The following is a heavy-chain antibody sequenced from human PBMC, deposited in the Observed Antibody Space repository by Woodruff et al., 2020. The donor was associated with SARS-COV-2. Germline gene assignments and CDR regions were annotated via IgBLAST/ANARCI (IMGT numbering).Heavy chain of an antibody. D-gene: IGHD6-19*01. CDR3: ARASVDGSGTFYDF. V-gene: IGHV3-74*01. J-gene: IGHJ4*02. Sequence: VKGRFAISRDNAKSSLFLQMNSLRDEDTAIYYCARASVDGSGTFYDFWGQGTLVTVSS.